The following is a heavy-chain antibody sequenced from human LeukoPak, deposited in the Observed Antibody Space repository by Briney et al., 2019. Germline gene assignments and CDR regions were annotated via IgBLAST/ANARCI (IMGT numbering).Heavy chain of an antibody. CDR3: AREEYYDSSGYYFDY. CDR1: GGTFSSYA. Sequence: ASVKVSCKASGGTFSSYAISWVRQAPGQGLEWMGGIIPIFGTANYAQKFQGRVTITADESTSTACMELSSLRSEDTAVYYCAREEYYDSSGYYFDYWGQGTLVTVSS. J-gene: IGHJ4*02. D-gene: IGHD3-22*01. V-gene: IGHV1-69*13. CDR2: IIPIFGTA.